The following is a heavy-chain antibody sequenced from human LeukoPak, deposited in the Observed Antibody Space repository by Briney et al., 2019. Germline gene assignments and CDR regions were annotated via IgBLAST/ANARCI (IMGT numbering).Heavy chain of an antibody. CDR2: IYHSGST. CDR3: ASPSQNDY. V-gene: IGHV4-4*02. J-gene: IGHJ4*02. CDR1: GGSITSSNW. Sequence: PSGTLSLTCVVSGGSITSSNWWTWVRQPPGKGLEWIGEIYHSGSTNYNPSLKSRVTISLDKSKNQFSLKLSSVTAADTAVYYCASPSQNDYWGQGTLVTVSS.